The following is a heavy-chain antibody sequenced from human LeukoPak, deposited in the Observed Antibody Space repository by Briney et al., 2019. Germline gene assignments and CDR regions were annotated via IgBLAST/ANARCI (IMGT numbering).Heavy chain of an antibody. V-gene: IGHV3-30*03. J-gene: IGHJ3*02. CDR3: ARVRVVWDLDDAFDI. CDR2: ISYDGSNK. Sequence: GGSLRLSCAASGFTFSSYGMHWVRQAPGKGLEWVAVISYDGSNKYYADSVKGRFTISRDNSKNTLYLQVNSLRAEDTALYYCARVRVVWDLDDAFDIWGQGTTVTVSS. CDR1: GFTFSSYG. D-gene: IGHD1-26*01.